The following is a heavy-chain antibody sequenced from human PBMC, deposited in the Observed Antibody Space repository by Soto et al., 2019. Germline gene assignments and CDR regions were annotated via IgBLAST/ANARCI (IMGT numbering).Heavy chain of an antibody. CDR1: GFTFNNYV. V-gene: IGHV3-23*01. J-gene: IGHJ4*02. CDR2: ISSTGGGT. D-gene: IGHD2-15*01. Sequence: HPGGSLRLSCAASGFTFNNYVMSWVRQAPGKGLEWVSGISSTGGGTYYADPVKGRFTISRDNSKNTLYLQMNNLRAGDTALYYCAKGHDIVVVPTVDYWGQGTLVTVSS. CDR3: AKGHDIVVVPTVDY.